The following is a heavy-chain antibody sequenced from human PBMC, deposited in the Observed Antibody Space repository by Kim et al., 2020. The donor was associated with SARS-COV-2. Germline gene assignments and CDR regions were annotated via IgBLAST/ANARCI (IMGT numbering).Heavy chain of an antibody. J-gene: IGHJ3*02. CDR1: GFTFSSYA. CDR2: ISYDGSNK. V-gene: IGHV3-30-3*01. CDR3: ASTIITMVRERAAFDI. Sequence: GGSLRLSCAASGFTFSSYAMHWVRQAPGKGLEWVAVISYDGSNKYYADSVKGRFTISRDNSKNTLYLQMNSLRAEDTAVYYCASTIITMVRERAAFDIWGQGTMVTVSS. D-gene: IGHD3-10*01.